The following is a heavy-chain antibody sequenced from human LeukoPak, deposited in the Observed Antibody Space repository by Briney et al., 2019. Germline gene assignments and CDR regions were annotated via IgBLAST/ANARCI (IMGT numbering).Heavy chain of an antibody. CDR3: AKETSTGDDYGMDV. CDR2: TRGICGSK. Sequence: GGSLRLSCAASGFTFSSYAMSWVRQAPGKGLKWVSGTRGICGSKYYADSVKGRFTTSRKNSKNPLYLQMNSLRAEDTAIYYCAKETSTGDDYGMDVWGQGTTVTVSS. CDR1: GFTFSSYA. J-gene: IGHJ6*02. V-gene: IGHV3-23*01.